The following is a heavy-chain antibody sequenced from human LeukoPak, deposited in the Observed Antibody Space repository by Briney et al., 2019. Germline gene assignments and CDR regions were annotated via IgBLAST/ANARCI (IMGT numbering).Heavy chain of an antibody. CDR1: GGSISSNNW. Sequence: SETLSLTYAVSGGSISSNNWWSWIRQPPGKGLAWIGYIYYSGSTNYNPSLKSRVTISVDTSKNQFSLKLSSVTAADTAVYYCARSRLTSGGWSLSPYYYYGMDVWGQGTTVTVSS. CDR2: IYYSGST. V-gene: IGHV4-61*01. CDR3: ARSRLTSGGWSLSPYYYYGMDV. D-gene: IGHD6-19*01. J-gene: IGHJ6*02.